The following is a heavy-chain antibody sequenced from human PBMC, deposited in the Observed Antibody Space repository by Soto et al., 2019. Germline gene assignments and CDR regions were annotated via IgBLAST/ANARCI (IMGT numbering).Heavy chain of an antibody. CDR3: ARHPYDSSGYYGDYYYYGMDV. D-gene: IGHD3-22*01. V-gene: IGHV4-39*01. CDR2: ISYSGST. CDR1: GGSISSSSYY. J-gene: IGHJ6*02. Sequence: QLQLQESGPGLVKPSETLSLTCTVSGGSISSSSYYWGWIRQPPGKGLEWIGGISYSGSTYYNPSLKSRVTISVDTSKNQFSLKLSSVTAADTAVYYCARHPYDSSGYYGDYYYYGMDVWGQGTTVTVSS.